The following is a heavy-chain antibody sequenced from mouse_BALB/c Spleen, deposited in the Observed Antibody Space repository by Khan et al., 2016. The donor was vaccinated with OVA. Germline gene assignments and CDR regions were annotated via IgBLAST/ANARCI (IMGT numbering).Heavy chain of an antibody. V-gene: IGHV1-4*01. Sequence: QVQLQQSGAELARPGASVKMSCKASGYTFTSYTIHWIKLRPGQGLEWIGYINPRNGYTNYNQKFKDKATLTADQSSTTAYLQLRRLTYADSAVYNCVRDGAYYGCAGWCAYWGQGTLVTVSA. D-gene: IGHD2-10*01. CDR3: VRDGAYYGCAGWCAY. J-gene: IGHJ3*01. CDR1: GYTFTSYT. CDR2: INPRNGYT.